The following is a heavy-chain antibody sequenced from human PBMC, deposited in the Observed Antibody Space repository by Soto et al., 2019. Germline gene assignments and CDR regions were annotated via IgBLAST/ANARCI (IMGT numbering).Heavy chain of an antibody. CDR1: GFTFGDYA. CDR2: IRSKAYGGTT. V-gene: IGHV3-49*03. CDR3: TRDILLWFDRRGGMDV. J-gene: IGHJ6*02. Sequence: GGSLRLSCTASGFTFGDYAMSWFRQAPGKGLEWVGFIRSKAYGGTTEYAASVKGRFTISRDDSKSIAYLQMNSLKTEDTAVYYCTRDILLWFDRRGGMDVWGPATTVTVFS. D-gene: IGHD3-10*01.